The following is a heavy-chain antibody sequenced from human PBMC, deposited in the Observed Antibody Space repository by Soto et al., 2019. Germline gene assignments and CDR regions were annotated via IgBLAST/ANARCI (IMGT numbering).Heavy chain of an antibody. J-gene: IGHJ4*02. D-gene: IGHD3-22*01. V-gene: IGHV4-59*01. CDR2: IYYSGST. CDR1: GGSISSYY. CDR3: AGNYDSSGYYYFDY. Sequence: ETLSLTCTVSGGSISSYYWSWIRQPPGKGLEWIGYIYYSGSTNYNPSLKSRVTISVDTSKNQFSLKLSSVTAADTAVYYCAGNYDSSGYYYFDYWGQGTLVTVSS.